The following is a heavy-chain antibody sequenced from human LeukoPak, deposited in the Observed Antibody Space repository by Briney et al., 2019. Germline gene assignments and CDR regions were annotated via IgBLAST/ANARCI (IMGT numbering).Heavy chain of an antibody. V-gene: IGHV3-74*01. J-gene: IGHJ1*01. CDR3: ARAPSEIGGYYPEYFRH. CDR2: LKSDGST. D-gene: IGHD3-22*01. Sequence: GGSLRLSCAASGFTFSSNWMHWVRQAPGQGLVWVSRLKSDGSTNYADSVKGRFTISRDNAKNTVSLQMNSLRAEDTGVYYCARAPSEIGGYYPEYFRHWGQGTLVTVSS. CDR1: GFTFSSNW.